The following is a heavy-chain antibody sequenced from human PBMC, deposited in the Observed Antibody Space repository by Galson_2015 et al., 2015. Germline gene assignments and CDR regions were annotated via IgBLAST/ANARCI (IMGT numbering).Heavy chain of an antibody. CDR1: GFTFSSYA. D-gene: IGHD6-19*01. Sequence: SLRLSCAASGFTFSSYAMHWVRQAPGKGLEWVAVISYDGSNKYYADSVKGRFTISRNNSKNTPYLQMNSLRAEDTAVYYCARDVDSSGWYPYWGQGTLVTVSS. V-gene: IGHV3-30-3*01. J-gene: IGHJ4*02. CDR2: ISYDGSNK. CDR3: ARDVDSSGWYPY.